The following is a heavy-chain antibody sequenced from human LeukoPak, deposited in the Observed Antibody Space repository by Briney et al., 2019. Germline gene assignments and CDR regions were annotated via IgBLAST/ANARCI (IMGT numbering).Heavy chain of an antibody. Sequence: PGGSLRLSCAASGFTFSSYSMNWVRQAPGKGLEWVSSISSSSSYIYYADSVKGRFTISRDNAKNSLYLQMNSLRAEDTAVYYCARVTPTYSSSSDRYYFDYWGQGTLVTVSS. CDR2: ISSSSSYI. J-gene: IGHJ4*02. CDR3: ARVTPTYSSSSDRYYFDY. V-gene: IGHV3-21*04. D-gene: IGHD6-6*01. CDR1: GFTFSSYS.